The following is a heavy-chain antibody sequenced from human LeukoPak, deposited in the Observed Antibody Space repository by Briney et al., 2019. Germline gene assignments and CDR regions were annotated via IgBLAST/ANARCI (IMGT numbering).Heavy chain of an antibody. CDR1: GFTFSSYG. CDR2: ISYDGSNK. D-gene: IGHD3-3*01. Sequence: GGSLRPSCAASGFTFSSYGMPWVRQAPGKGLEWVAVISYDGSNKYYADSVKGRFTISRDNSKNTLYLQMNSLRSDDTAVYYCARAGRIDFWSGYYSPNNPFDYWGQGTLVTVSS. J-gene: IGHJ4*02. CDR3: ARAGRIDFWSGYYSPNNPFDY. V-gene: IGHV3-30*03.